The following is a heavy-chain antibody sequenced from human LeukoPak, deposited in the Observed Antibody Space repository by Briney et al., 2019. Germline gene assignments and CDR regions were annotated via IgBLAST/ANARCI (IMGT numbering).Heavy chain of an antibody. Sequence: ASVKVSCKASGYTFSRYTMNWVRQAPGQGPEWMRWINTNTGNPTYAQGFTGRFVFSLDTSVSTAYLQISSLKAEDTAVYYCAREIAHYFESNGYSRYWYFDLWGRGTLVTVSS. D-gene: IGHD3-22*01. J-gene: IGHJ2*01. CDR3: AREIAHYFESNGYSRYWYFDL. CDR2: INTNTGNP. CDR1: GYTFSRYT. V-gene: IGHV7-4-1*02.